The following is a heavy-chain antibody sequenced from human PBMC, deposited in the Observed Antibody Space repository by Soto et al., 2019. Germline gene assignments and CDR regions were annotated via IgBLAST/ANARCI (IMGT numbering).Heavy chain of an antibody. J-gene: IGHJ4*02. CDR1: GYTFTDFY. V-gene: IGHV1-2*02. CDR3: ARPFETGCWYDY. CDR2: INPHTGGT. Sequence: ASVKVSCKASGYTFTDFYMHWVRQAPGQGPEWVGWINPHTGGTNYAQKFQGRVTMSRDTSISTAYMDLSGLTSDDTAMYYCARPFETGCWYDYWGQGTLVTVSS. D-gene: IGHD6-13*01.